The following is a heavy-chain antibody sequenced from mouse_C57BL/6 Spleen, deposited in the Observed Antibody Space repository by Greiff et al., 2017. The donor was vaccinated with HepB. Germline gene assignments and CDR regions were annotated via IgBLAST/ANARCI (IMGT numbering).Heavy chain of an antibody. CDR3: ARALYYGNFWDY. J-gene: IGHJ2*01. Sequence: QVQLKQPGAELVMPGASVKLSCKASGYTFTSYWMHWVKQRPGQGLEWIGEIDPSDSYTNYNQKFKGKSTLTVDKSSSTAYMQLSSLTSEDSAVYYCARALYYGNFWDYWGQGTTLTVSS. D-gene: IGHD2-1*01. CDR1: GYTFTSYW. V-gene: IGHV1-69*01. CDR2: IDPSDSYT.